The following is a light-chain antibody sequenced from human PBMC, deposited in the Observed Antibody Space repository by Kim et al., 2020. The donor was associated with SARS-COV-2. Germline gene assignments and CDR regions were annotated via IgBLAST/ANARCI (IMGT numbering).Light chain of an antibody. Sequence: QTVTVSWIGSSSNIGADYDVHWYQHLPTTAPKLLIYSNGNRPSGVPDRFSGSKSGTSASLAITGLQAEDEADYYCQSYDSSLSGYVFGSGTKVTVL. J-gene: IGLJ1*01. CDR2: SNG. CDR1: SSNIGADYD. CDR3: QSYDSSLSGYV. V-gene: IGLV1-40*01.